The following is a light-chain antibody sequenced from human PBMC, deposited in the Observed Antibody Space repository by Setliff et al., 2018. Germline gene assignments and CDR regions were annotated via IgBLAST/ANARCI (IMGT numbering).Light chain of an antibody. Sequence: SYELTQPPSVPVAPGKTARITCGGNNIGGKSVNWYQQKPGQAPVLVIYYDSDRPSGIPERFFGSKSGNTASLTVSGLQAEDEADYYCSSYAGSNNPYVFGTGTKVTVL. CDR2: YDS. CDR1: NIGGKS. J-gene: IGLJ1*01. CDR3: SSYAGSNNPYV. V-gene: IGLV3-21*01.